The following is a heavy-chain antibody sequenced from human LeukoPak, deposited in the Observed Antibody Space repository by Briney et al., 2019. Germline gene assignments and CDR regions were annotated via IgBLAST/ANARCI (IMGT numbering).Heavy chain of an antibody. D-gene: IGHD4-17*01. CDR2: IYYSGST. CDR1: GGSISSSSYY. J-gene: IGHJ2*01. V-gene: IGHV4-39*01. CDR3: ARRFYGDYWYFDL. Sequence: SETLSLTCTVSGGSISSSSYYWGWIRQPPGKGLEWIGSIYYSGSTYYNPSLKSRVTISVDTSKNQFSLKLSSVTAADTAVYYCARRFYGDYWYFDLWGRGTLVTVSS.